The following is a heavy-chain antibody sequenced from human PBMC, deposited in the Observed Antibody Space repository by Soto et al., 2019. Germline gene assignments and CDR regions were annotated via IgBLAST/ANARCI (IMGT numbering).Heavy chain of an antibody. D-gene: IGHD1-26*01. CDR3: VSTKRYSGSSNYFDY. J-gene: IGHJ4*02. CDR2: IYTSGST. Sequence: PSETLSLTCTVSGGSISSYYWSWIRQPAGKGLEWIGRIYTSGSTNYNPSLKSRVTMSVDTSKNQFSLKLSSVTAADTAVYYCVSTKRYSGSSNYFDYWGQGTLVTVSS. CDR1: GGSISSYY. V-gene: IGHV4-4*07.